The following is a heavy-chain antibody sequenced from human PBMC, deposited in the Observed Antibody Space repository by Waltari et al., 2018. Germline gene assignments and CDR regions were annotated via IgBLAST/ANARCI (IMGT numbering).Heavy chain of an antibody. J-gene: IGHJ4*02. CDR3: AFTLGVVLSFDY. V-gene: IGHV3-48*03. Sequence: EVQLVESGGGLVQPGGSLRLSCAASGFTFSSYEMNWVRQAPGKGLEWVSYISSSGNTIYYADSVKGRFTVSRDNANNSLYLQMNSLRAEDTAVYYCAFTLGVVLSFDYWCQGTLVTVSS. D-gene: IGHD3-3*01. CDR2: ISSSGNTI. CDR1: GFTFSSYE.